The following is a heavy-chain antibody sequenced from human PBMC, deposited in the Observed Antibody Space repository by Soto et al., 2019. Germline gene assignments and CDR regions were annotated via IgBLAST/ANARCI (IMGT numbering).Heavy chain of an antibody. D-gene: IGHD3-10*01. CDR1: GYIFTTYW. Sequence: PGESLKISCKGSGYIFTTYWIGWVRQMPGKGLEWMGIIYPGDSDTRYGPTFQGQVTISADKSISTAYLQWSSLKASDTAMYYCARQGERITMVRGSVTFDYWGQGTLVTVSS. V-gene: IGHV5-51*01. CDR3: ARQGERITMVRGSVTFDY. J-gene: IGHJ4*02. CDR2: IYPGDSDT.